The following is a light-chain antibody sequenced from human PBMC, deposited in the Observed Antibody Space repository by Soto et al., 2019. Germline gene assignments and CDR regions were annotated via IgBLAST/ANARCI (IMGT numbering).Light chain of an antibody. J-gene: IGKJ1*01. CDR1: QSVSSSF. V-gene: IGKV3-20*01. CDR3: QPYGSSLWP. Sequence: EIVLTQSPGTLSLSPGERATLSRRASQSVSSSFLAWYQQKPGQAPRLLIYGASSRATGIPDRFSGSGSGTDFTLTISRLEPEDFAVYYCQPYGSSLWPFGQGTKV. CDR2: GAS.